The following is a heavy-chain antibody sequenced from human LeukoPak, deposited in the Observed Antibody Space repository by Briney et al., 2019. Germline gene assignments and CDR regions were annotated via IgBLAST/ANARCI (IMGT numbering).Heavy chain of an antibody. CDR3: ARPLYYYDSSGFAY. D-gene: IGHD3-22*01. Sequence: ASVKVSCKASRATLNGYNLHWVRQAPGQGLEWMGLINLNTGGPNYAQKFQGRVTMTRDTSISAAYMELSGPTSNDTAVYYCARPLYYYDSSGFAYWGQGTLVTVSS. CDR2: INLNTGGP. V-gene: IGHV1-2*06. J-gene: IGHJ4*02. CDR1: RATLNGYN.